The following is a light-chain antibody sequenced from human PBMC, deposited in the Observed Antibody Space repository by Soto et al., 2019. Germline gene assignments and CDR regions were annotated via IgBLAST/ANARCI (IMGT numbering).Light chain of an antibody. CDR1: SSNIGAGYD. Sequence: QYVLTQPPSVSGAPGQRVTISCSESSSNIGAGYDVHWYQQLPGTAPKLLIYGNTNRPSGVPDRFSGSKSATSASLAITGLQAEDEADYYCQSYDSSLSGWVFGGGTKLTVL. J-gene: IGLJ3*02. CDR2: GNT. V-gene: IGLV1-40*01. CDR3: QSYDSSLSGWV.